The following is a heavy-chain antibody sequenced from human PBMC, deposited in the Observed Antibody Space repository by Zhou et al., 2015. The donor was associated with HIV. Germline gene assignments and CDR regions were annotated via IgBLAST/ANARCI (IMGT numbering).Heavy chain of an antibody. Sequence: QVQLVQSGAEVKKPGSSVKVSCKASGGTFSSYAISWVRQAPGQGLEWMGGIIPIFGTANYAQKFQGRVTITADESTSTAYMELSSLRSEDTAVYYCARDPHYYDSRGGAFDIWGQGDNGHRXF. CDR1: GGTFSSYA. CDR2: IIPIFGTA. V-gene: IGHV1-69*12. J-gene: IGHJ3*02. CDR3: ARDPHYYDSRGGAFDI. D-gene: IGHD3-22*01.